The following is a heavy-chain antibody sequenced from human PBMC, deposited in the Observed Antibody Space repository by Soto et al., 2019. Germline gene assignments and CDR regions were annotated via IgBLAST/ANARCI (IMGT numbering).Heavy chain of an antibody. Sequence: PSETLSLTCAVSGGSISSGTYSWNWIRQSPGKGLEWIGYIYHSGSILYNPSLKTRVTISLDRSKNQFSLSLSSVTAADTAVYYCARVSGDCRSGSSIPLDYCARGTLVIASS. D-gene: IGHD5-18*01. CDR1: GGSISSGTYS. V-gene: IGHV4-30-2*06. CDR2: IYHSGSI. J-gene: IGHJ4*02. CDR3: ARVSGDCRSGSSIPLDY.